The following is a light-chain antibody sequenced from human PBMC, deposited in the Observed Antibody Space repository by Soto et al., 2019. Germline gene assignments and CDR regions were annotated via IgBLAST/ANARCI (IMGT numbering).Light chain of an antibody. CDR1: QSISSW. V-gene: IGKV1-5*01. J-gene: IGKJ1*01. CDR2: DAS. Sequence: DIQMTQSPSTLSASVGDRVTITCRASQSISSWLAWYQQKPGKAPKLLIYDASSLESGVPSRFSGSGSGTDFTLTISSLQPEDFATYYCLHDYNYPWTFGQGTKVDIK. CDR3: LHDYNYPWT.